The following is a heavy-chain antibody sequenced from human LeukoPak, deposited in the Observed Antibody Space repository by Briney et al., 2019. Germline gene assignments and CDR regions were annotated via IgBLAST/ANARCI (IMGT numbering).Heavy chain of an antibody. Sequence: ASVKVSCTVPGYTLTELSMHWVRQAPGKELEWMGGFDPEDGETIYAQKFQGRVTMTEDTSTDTAYMELSSLRSEDTAVYYCATVWAVANWFDPWGQGTLVTVSS. CDR3: ATVWAVANWFDP. J-gene: IGHJ5*02. CDR1: GYTLTELS. V-gene: IGHV1-24*01. D-gene: IGHD3-16*01. CDR2: FDPEDGET.